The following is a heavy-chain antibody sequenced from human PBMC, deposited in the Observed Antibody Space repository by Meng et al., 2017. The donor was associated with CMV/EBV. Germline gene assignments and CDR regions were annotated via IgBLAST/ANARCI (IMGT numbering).Heavy chain of an antibody. V-gene: IGHV3-30*02. J-gene: IGHJ6*02. Sequence: GESLKISCAASGFTFSSYSMNWVRQAPGKGLEWVAFLGYDGSIKYYAESVKGRFTISRDNSKNTLSLQMNSLRAEDTAAYYCAKVSRESCYYCGMDVWGQGTTVTVSS. D-gene: IGHD2-2*01. CDR1: GFTFSSYS. CDR2: LGYDGSIK. CDR3: AKVSRESCYYCGMDV.